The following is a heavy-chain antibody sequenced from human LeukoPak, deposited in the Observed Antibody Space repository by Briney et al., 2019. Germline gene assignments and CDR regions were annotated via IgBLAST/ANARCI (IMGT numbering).Heavy chain of an antibody. J-gene: IGHJ3*02. CDR3: AREGGYYGSGQNAFDI. CDR2: IIPIFGTA. D-gene: IGHD3-10*01. V-gene: IGHV1-69*05. Sequence: GASVKVSCKASGGTFSSYAISWVRQAPGQGLEWMGGIIPIFGTANYAQKFQGRVTITTDESTSTAYMELSSLRSEDTAVYYCAREGGYYGSGQNAFDIWGQGTMVTVSS. CDR1: GGTFSSYA.